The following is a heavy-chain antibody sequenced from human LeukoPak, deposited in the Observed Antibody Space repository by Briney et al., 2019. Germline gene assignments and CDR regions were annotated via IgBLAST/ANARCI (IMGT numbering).Heavy chain of an antibody. J-gene: IGHJ3*02. CDR2: INRDGSST. Sequence: GGSLRLSCTASGFPLSTYWMHWVRQVPGEGLVWVSRINRDGSSTDYADSVKGRFTISRDNAKNTLYLQMNSLRAEDTALYYCAKEASLSGSYGVFDMWGQGTMVTVSS. V-gene: IGHV3-74*01. D-gene: IGHD1-26*01. CDR3: AKEASLSGSYGVFDM. CDR1: GFPLSTYW.